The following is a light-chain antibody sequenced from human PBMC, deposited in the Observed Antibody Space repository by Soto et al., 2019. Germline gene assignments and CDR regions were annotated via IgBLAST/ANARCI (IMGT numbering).Light chain of an antibody. J-gene: IGKJ5*01. CDR1: QSVSSW. Sequence: DILMTQSPSTLSWSLGERVTITCRASQSVSSWLAWYQQQPGKTPDLLIYDASRLAGGVPSRFSGSESGTEFTLANVKLQAVDIASYIRLQYYTQTTFGQGTRLEIK. CDR3: LQYYTQTT. CDR2: DAS. V-gene: IGKV1-5*01.